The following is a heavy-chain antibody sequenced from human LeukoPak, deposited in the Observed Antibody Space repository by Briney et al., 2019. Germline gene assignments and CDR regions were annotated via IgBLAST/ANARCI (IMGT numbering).Heavy chain of an antibody. D-gene: IGHD6-19*01. V-gene: IGHV3-23*01. Sequence: GGSLRLSCLTSGFTFSTNAMSWVRQAPGKGLEWVSAVSGGGGTTYYADSVKGRFTISRDNSKNTLYLQMDSLTAEDTAVYYCAKVSSGWLFFDYWGQGTLVTVSS. CDR3: AKVSSGWLFFDY. CDR2: VSGGGGTT. J-gene: IGHJ4*02. CDR1: GFTFSTNA.